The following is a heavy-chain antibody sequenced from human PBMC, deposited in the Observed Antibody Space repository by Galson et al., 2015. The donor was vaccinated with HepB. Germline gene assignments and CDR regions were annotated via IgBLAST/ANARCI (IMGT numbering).Heavy chain of an antibody. CDR3: AKVGMVLLITGADWFDP. V-gene: IGHV3-23*01. Sequence: SLRLSCAASGFTFSTYAMSWVRQAPGKGLEWVSSIGGRGRSTYYANSVKGRFTISRDNSKNMLYLQMNSLRVEDTAVYYCAKVGMVLLITGADWFDPWGQGTLVTVSS. D-gene: IGHD3-22*01. CDR2: IGGRGRST. CDR1: GFTFSTYA. J-gene: IGHJ5*02.